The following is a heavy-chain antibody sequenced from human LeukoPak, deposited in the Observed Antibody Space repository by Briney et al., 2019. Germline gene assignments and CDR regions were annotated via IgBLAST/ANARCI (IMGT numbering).Heavy chain of an antibody. V-gene: IGHV3-74*03. Sequence: PGGSLRLSCAASGFSFSTSWMHWVRQAPGKGLVWVSRIHSDGIGTTYADSVKGRFTISRDNSKNTLDLQMNNLRAEDTAVYYCARDHYYVPDYWGQGTLVIVSS. CDR3: ARDHYYVPDY. J-gene: IGHJ4*02. CDR1: GFSFSTSW. CDR2: IHSDGIGT. D-gene: IGHD3-10*02.